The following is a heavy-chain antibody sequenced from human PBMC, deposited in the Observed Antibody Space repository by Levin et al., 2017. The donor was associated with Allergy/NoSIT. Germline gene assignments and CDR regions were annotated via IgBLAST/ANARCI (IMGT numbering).Heavy chain of an antibody. CDR2: INHSGST. J-gene: IGHJ4*02. CDR1: GGSFSGYY. V-gene: IGHV4-34*01. Sequence: PSETLSLTCAVYGGSFSGYYWSWIRQPPGKGLEWIGEINHSGSTNYNPSLKSRVTISVDTSKNQFSLKLSSVTAADTAVYYCARPLRGGVVSRGYFDYWGQGTLVTVSS. D-gene: IGHD3-3*01. CDR3: ARPLRGGVVSRGYFDY.